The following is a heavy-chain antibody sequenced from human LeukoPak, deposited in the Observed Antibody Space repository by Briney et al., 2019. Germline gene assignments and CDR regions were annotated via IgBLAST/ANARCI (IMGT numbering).Heavy chain of an antibody. D-gene: IGHD2-15*01. V-gene: IGHV4-61*01. CDR1: GGSVSSGSYY. CDR2: IYYTGNT. J-gene: IGHJ4*02. CDR3: ARDTGYCSAGSCYHNYFDY. Sequence: NASETLSLTCTVSGGSVSSGSYYWSWIRQPPGKGLEWIGFIYYTGNTNYNPSLKSRVTISVDTSKNQFSLRLTSVTAADTAIYYCARDTGYCSAGSCYHNYFDYWGQGTLVTLSS.